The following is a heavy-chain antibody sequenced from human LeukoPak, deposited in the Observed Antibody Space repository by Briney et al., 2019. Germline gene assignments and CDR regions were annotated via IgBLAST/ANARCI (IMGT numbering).Heavy chain of an antibody. CDR3: ARNPDYGLVLFDY. Sequence: GGSLRLSCAASGFTFSSYWMSWVRQAPGKGLEWVSYISSSGSTIYYADSVKGRFTISRDNAKNSLYLQMNSLRAEDTAVYYCARNPDYGLVLFDYWGQGTLVTVSS. CDR2: ISSSGSTI. D-gene: IGHD4-17*01. V-gene: IGHV3-48*04. J-gene: IGHJ4*02. CDR1: GFTFSSYW.